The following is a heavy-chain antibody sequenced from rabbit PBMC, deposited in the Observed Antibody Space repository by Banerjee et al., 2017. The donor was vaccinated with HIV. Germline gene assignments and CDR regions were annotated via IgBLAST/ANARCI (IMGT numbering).Heavy chain of an antibody. CDR1: GFSFSNKYG. Sequence: QSLEESGGDLVQPGASLTLSCKASGFSFSNKYGMCWVRQAPGKVLEWIACIYTGSGSTCYANWAKGRFSISKSSSTTVTLQMTSLTAADTASYFCARDLAGVIGWNFGLWGPGTLVTVS. CDR2: IYTGSGST. V-gene: IGHV1S40*01. D-gene: IGHD4-1*01. CDR3: ARDLAGVIGWNFGL. J-gene: IGHJ6*01.